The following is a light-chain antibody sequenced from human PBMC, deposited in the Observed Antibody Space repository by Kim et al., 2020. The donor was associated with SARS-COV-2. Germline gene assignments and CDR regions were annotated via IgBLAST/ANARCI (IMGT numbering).Light chain of an antibody. J-gene: IGKJ1*01. Sequence: SVGDRVTFTGRASQSIRNSLNGLQQKPGKSPQRLIYAASSLQSGVPARFRGSGSGTDFTLTISSLQPEDFATYYCQHSYSTPRTFGQGTKVDIK. V-gene: IGKV1-39*01. CDR1: QSIRNS. CDR2: AAS. CDR3: QHSYSTPRT.